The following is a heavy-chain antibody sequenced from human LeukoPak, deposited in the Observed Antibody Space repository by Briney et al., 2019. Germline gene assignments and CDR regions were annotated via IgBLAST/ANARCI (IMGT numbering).Heavy chain of an antibody. CDR3: GRGRGAVGPINY. CDR2: IYYSGST. D-gene: IGHD1-26*01. J-gene: IGHJ4*02. Sequence: SETLSLTCTVSGDSISSYYWSWIRQPPGKGLEWIGYIYYSGSTNYNPSLKSRVTISVDTSKNQFSLKLSSVTAADTAVYYCGRGRGAVGPINYWGQGTLVTVSS. CDR1: GDSISSYY. V-gene: IGHV4-59*01.